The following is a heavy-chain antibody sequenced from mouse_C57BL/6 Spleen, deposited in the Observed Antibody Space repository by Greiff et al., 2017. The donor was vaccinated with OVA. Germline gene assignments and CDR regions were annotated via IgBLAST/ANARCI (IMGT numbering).Heavy chain of an antibody. CDR1: GFTFSSYT. D-gene: IGHD4-1*01. CDR3: ARPSELAYFDY. V-gene: IGHV5-9*01. J-gene: IGHJ2*01. CDR2: ISGGGGNT. Sequence: EVKLMESGGGLVKPGGSLKLSCAASGFTFSSYTMSWVRQTPEKRLEWVATISGGGGNTYYPDSVKGRFTISRDNAKNTLYLQMSSLRSEDTALYYCARPSELAYFDYWGQGTTLTVSS.